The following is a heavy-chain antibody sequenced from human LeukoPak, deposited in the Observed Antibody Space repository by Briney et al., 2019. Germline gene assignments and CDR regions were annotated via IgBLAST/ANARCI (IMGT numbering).Heavy chain of an antibody. V-gene: IGHV1-8*01. CDR3: ARAVPGPAPASYRFDY. D-gene: IGHD3-16*02. CDR2: MNPNSGNT. Sequence: ASVKVSCKASGYTFTSYDINWVRQAPGQGLEWMGWMNPNSGNTGYAQKFQGRVTMTRNTSISTAYMELSSLRSEDTGVYYCARAVPGPAPASYRFDYWGQGTLVTVSS. J-gene: IGHJ4*02. CDR1: GYTFTSYD.